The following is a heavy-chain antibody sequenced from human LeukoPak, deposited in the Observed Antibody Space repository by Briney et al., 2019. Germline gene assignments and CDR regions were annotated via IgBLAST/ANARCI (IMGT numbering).Heavy chain of an antibody. CDR2: INAGNGNT. V-gene: IGHV1-3*01. CDR1: GYTFTSYA. Sequence: ASVTVSCKASGYTFTSYAMHWVRQAPGQRLEWMGWINAGNGNTKYSQNFQGRITITRDTSATTAYMDLSSLRSEDTAVYYCARRLGRSFDYWGQGTLVTVSS. J-gene: IGHJ4*02. D-gene: IGHD2-21*01. CDR3: ARRLGRSFDY.